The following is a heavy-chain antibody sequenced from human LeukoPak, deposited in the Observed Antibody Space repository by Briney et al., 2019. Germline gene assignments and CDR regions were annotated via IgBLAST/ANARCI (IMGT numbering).Heavy chain of an antibody. Sequence: PSETLSLTCTVSGGSISSGGYYWSWIRQHPGKGLEWIGYIYYSGSTYYNPSLKSRVTISVDTSKNQFSLKLSSVTAADAAVYYCAMTSIAAAGKRDYWGQGTLVTVSS. V-gene: IGHV4-31*03. CDR1: GGSISSGGYY. CDR2: IYYSGST. CDR3: AMTSIAAAGKRDY. D-gene: IGHD6-13*01. J-gene: IGHJ4*02.